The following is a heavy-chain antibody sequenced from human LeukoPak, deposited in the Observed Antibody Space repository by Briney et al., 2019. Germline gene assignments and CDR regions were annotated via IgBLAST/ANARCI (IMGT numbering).Heavy chain of an antibody. J-gene: IGHJ4*02. D-gene: IGHD3-22*01. CDR1: GYSISSGYY. V-gene: IGHV4-38-2*02. Sequence: PSETLSLTCTVSGYSISSGYYWGWIRQPPGKGLEWIGSIYHSGSTYYNPSLKSRVTISVDTSKNQFSLKLSSVTAADTAVYYCARVTLAPDYYDSSGSYYFDYWGQGTLVTVSS. CDR3: ARVTLAPDYYDSSGSYYFDY. CDR2: IYHSGST.